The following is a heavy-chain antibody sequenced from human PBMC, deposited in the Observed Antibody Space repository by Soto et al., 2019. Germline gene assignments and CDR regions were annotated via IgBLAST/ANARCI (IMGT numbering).Heavy chain of an antibody. V-gene: IGHV4-31*03. CDR3: ARDRVMLTFGRASEEWGIDP. Sequence: PSETLSLTFTVSGGSINSGNYYWSWIRQLPGKGLEWIGYIFYSGPTYYNPSLKSRVAISVDTSKNQFSLKLNSVTAADTAVYYCARDRVMLTFGRASEEWGIDPWG. CDR1: GGSINSGNYY. CDR2: IFYSGPT. J-gene: IGHJ5*02. D-gene: IGHD3-16*01.